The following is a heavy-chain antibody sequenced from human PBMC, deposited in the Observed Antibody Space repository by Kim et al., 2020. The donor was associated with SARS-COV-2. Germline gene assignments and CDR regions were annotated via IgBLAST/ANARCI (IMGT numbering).Heavy chain of an antibody. Sequence: GGSLRLSCAASGFTFSSFAMSWVRQAPEKGLEWVSNVGGSDGTTYYADSVKGRFTISRDNSKNTLYLQMNSLRAEDTAVYYCAKDVVTLYYFDYWGQGTLVTVSS. CDR3: AKDVVTLYYFDY. J-gene: IGHJ4*02. D-gene: IGHD3-22*01. CDR1: GFTFSSFA. CDR2: VGGSDGTT. V-gene: IGHV3-23*01.